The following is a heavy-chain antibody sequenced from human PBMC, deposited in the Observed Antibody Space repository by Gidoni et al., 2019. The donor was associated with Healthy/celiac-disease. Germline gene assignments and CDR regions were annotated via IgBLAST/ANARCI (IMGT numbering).Heavy chain of an antibody. Sequence: QVQLQESGPGLVKPSEPLSLTCPVSGGSISSYYWSWIRQPPGKGLEWIGYIYYSGSTNYNPSLKSRVTISVDTSKNQFSLKLSSVTAADTAVYYCARSTRAFDIWGQGTMVTVSS. CDR3: ARSTRAFDI. J-gene: IGHJ3*02. V-gene: IGHV4-59*01. CDR2: IYYSGST. CDR1: GGSISSYY.